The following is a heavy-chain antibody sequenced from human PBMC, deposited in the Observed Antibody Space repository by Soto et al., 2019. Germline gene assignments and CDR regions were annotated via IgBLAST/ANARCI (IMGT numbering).Heavy chain of an antibody. V-gene: IGHV1-58*02. Sequence: SVKVSCKASGFTFTSSAMQWVRQARGQRLEWIGWIVVGSGNTNYAQKFQERVTITRDMSTSTAYMELSSLRSEDTAVYYCAAFSRFGVAADALDIWGQGTMVTVSS. CDR3: AAFSRFGVAADALDI. CDR1: GFTFTSSA. CDR2: IVVGSGNT. J-gene: IGHJ3*02. D-gene: IGHD3-3*01.